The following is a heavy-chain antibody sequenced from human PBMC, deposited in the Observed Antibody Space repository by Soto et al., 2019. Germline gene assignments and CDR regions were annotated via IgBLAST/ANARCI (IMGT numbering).Heavy chain of an antibody. CDR3: ARLPYDYIWGSYRYLQYYYYMDV. CDR2: IYPGDSDT. J-gene: IGHJ6*03. D-gene: IGHD3-16*02. CDR1: GYTFTSYW. V-gene: IGHV5-51*01. Sequence: PGESLKISCKGSGYTFTSYWIGWVRQMPGKGLEWMGIIYPGDSDTRYSPSFQGQVTISADKSISTAYLQWSSLKASDTAMYYGARLPYDYIWGSYRYLQYYYYMDVWGKGTTVTVSS.